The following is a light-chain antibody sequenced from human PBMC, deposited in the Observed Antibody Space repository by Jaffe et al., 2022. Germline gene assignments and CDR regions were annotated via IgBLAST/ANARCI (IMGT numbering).Light chain of an antibody. CDR2: GAS. Sequence: EIVLTQSPGILSLSPGERGTLSCRASQSVISSYLAWYQQKPGQAPRLLIYGASSRATGTPDRFSGSESGTDFTLTISRLEPEDFAVYYCQQYGNSPPTFGPGTKVDIK. J-gene: IGKJ3*01. CDR3: QQYGNSPPT. V-gene: IGKV3-20*01. CDR1: QSVISSY.